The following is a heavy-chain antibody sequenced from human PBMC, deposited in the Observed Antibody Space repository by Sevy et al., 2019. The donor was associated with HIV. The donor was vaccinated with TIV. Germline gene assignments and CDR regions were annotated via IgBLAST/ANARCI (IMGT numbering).Heavy chain of an antibody. J-gene: IGHJ4*02. CDR2: IYYSGST. CDR3: AGYSSGWYYFDY. D-gene: IGHD6-19*01. V-gene: IGHV4-59*01. CDR1: DGSISSYY. Sequence: SETLSLTCTVSDGSISSYYWSWIRQPPGKGLEWIGYIYYSGSTNYNPSLKSRVTISVDTSKNQFSLKLSSVTAADTAVYYCAGYSSGWYYFDYWGQGTLVTVSS.